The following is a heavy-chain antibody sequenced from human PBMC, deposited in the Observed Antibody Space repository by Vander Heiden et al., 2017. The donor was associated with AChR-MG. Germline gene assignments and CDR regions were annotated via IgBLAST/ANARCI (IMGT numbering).Heavy chain of an antibody. CDR1: GYTFTGYA. CDR2: INPTSGGT. J-gene: IGHJ4*02. D-gene: IGHD6-19*01. Sequence: QLPLGQSGAEGKKPGASPAVSWTASGYTFTGYAMHWRRQAPGQGLEWMGWINPTSGGTNYAQKFQGRVTMTRDTSISTAYMELSRLRSDDKAVYYCAISGSPGTTGYSSGWDDYWGQGTLVTVSS. V-gene: IGHV1-2*02. CDR3: AISGSPGTTGYSSGWDDY.